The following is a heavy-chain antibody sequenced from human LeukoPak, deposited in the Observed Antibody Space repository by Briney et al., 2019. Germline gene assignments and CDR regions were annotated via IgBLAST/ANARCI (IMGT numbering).Heavy chain of an antibody. CDR1: GGSISRSSW. Sequence: SGTLSLTCAVSGGSISRSSWWTWVRQPPGKGLEWIGEMHHSGSTNYNPSLKRRVTILADKSKNQFSLKLGSVTAADTAVYYCARNGGNSDFDIWGQGTMVIVSS. J-gene: IGHJ3*02. V-gene: IGHV4-4*02. CDR2: MHHSGST. D-gene: IGHD4-23*01. CDR3: ARNGGNSDFDI.